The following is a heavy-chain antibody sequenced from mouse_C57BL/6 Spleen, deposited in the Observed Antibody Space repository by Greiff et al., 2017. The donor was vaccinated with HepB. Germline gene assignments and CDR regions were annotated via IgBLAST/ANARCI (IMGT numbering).Heavy chain of an antibody. CDR2: ISSGSSTI. CDR3: ARGGVYYYGSSYGCFDF. Sequence: EVQLVESGGGLVKPGGSLKLSCAASGFTFSDYGMHWVRQAPEKGLEWVAYISSGSSTIYYADTVKGRFPITRDNAKNTLFLQMTSLRSEDTAMYYCARGGVYYYGSSYGCFDFWGTGTTVTVSS. J-gene: IGHJ1*03. D-gene: IGHD1-1*01. CDR1: GFTFSDYG. V-gene: IGHV5-17*01.